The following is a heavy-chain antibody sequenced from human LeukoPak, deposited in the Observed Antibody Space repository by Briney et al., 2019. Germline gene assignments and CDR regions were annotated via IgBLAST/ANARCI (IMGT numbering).Heavy chain of an antibody. CDR3: VRTISDGSGDY. J-gene: IGHJ4*02. V-gene: IGHV4-59*01. CDR1: GGSISRYH. CDR2: IWHSGTT. D-gene: IGHD3-10*01. Sequence: PSETLSLTCTVSGGSISRYHWSWIRQPPEKGLEWIGYIWHSGTTNYNPSLKSRVTMSVDTSKNHFSLGLSSVTAADTAIYYCVRTISDGSGDYWGQGILVTVSS.